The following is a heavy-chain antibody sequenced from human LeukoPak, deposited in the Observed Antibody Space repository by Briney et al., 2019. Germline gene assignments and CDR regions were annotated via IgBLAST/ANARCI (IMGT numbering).Heavy chain of an antibody. J-gene: IGHJ4*02. Sequence: ASVKVSCKASGGTFSSYAISWVRQAPGQGLEWMGRIIPIFGIANYAQKFQGRVTITADKSTSTAYMELSSLRSEDTAVYYCARDGYYYGSSGYSDYWGQGTLVTVSS. V-gene: IGHV1-69*04. D-gene: IGHD3-22*01. CDR2: IIPIFGIA. CDR3: ARDGYYYGSSGYSDY. CDR1: GGTFSSYA.